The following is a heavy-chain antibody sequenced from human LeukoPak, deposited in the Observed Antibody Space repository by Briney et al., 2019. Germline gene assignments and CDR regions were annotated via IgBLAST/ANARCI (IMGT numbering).Heavy chain of an antibody. V-gene: IGHV1-69*05. D-gene: IGHD3-9*01. CDR2: IIPIFGTA. J-gene: IGHJ3*02. CDR1: GGTFSSYA. CDR3: ASWLYYDILTGYYSEDAFDI. Sequence: SVKVSCKASGGTFSSYAISWVRQAPGQGLEWMGGIIPIFGTANYAQKFQGRVTITTDESTSTAYMELSSLRPEDTAVYYCASWLYYDILTGYYSEDAFDIWGQGTMVTVSS.